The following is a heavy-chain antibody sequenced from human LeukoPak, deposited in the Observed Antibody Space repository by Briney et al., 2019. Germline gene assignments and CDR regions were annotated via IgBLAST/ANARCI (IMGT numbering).Heavy chain of an antibody. CDR1: GGSISSGGYY. V-gene: IGHV4-31*03. D-gene: IGHD6-13*01. CDR3: ARYDNLAAAGPEVNWFGP. J-gene: IGHJ5*02. CDR2: IYYSGST. Sequence: SETLSLTCTVSGGSISSGGYYWSWIRQHPGKGLEWIGYIYYSGSTYYNPSLKSRVTISVDTSKNQFSLKLSSVTAADTAVYYCARYDNLAAAGPEVNWFGPWGQGTLVTVSS.